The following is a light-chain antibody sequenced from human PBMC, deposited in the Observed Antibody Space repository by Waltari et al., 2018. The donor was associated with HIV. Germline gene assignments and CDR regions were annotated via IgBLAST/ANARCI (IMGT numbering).Light chain of an antibody. CDR2: GTS. CDR1: QTIDTN. CDR3: QQSDKTPPT. V-gene: IGKV1-39*01. Sequence: DIQMTQSPPSLSASVGDRINITCRSSQTIDTNLNWYQQKSGNAPKVLIYGTSTLRSKVPSRFSGSGSGTEFTLTITSLQSDDSATYYCQQSDKTPPTFGGGTTVEIK. J-gene: IGKJ4*01.